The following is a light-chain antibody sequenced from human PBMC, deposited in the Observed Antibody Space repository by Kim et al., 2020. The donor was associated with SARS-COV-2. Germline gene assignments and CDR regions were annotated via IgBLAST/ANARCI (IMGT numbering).Light chain of an antibody. CDR1: QSIISY. CDR2: AAS. V-gene: IGKV1-39*01. CDR3: QQSYRT. J-gene: IGKJ1*01. Sequence: DIQMTQSPSSLSASVGDRVTITCRASQSIISYLNWYQQKPGKAPKLLIYAASSLQSGVPSRFSGSGSGTDFTLTISSLQPEDFATYYCQQSYRTFGQGTKVDIK.